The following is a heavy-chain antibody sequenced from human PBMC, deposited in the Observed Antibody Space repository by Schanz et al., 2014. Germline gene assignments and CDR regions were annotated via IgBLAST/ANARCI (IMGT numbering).Heavy chain of an antibody. V-gene: IGHV1-69*02. J-gene: IGHJ4*02. CDR1: GGTFSSYT. CDR2: IIPVLNIA. D-gene: IGHD3-10*01. CDR3: ARGRGFYDY. Sequence: QLQLVQSGAEVKKPGSSVKVSCKLSGGTFSSYTISWMRQAPGQGLEWMGKIIPVLNIATYAQRFQGRVSITADTSTNTAYMELSSLTSEDTAVHYSARGRGFYDYWGQGPLVNVSS.